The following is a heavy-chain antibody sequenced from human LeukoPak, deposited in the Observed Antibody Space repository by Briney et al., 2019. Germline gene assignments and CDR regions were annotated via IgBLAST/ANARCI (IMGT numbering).Heavy chain of an antibody. CDR1: GYTFTSYG. CDR2: ISAYNGNT. CDR3: ARENGGVHGCFF. Sequence: ASVKVSCKASGYTFTSYGITWVRQAPGQGLEWMGWISAYNGNTNYAQKLQDRVTMTTDTSTTTAYMELRSLRSDDTAVYYCARENGGVHGCFFWGQGTLVTVSS. J-gene: IGHJ4*02. V-gene: IGHV1-18*01. D-gene: IGHD2-8*02.